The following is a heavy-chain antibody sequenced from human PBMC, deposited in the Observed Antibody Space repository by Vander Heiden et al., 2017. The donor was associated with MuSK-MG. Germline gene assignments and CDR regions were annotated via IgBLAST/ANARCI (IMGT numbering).Heavy chain of an antibody. Sequence: QVQLVESGGGVVQPGRSLRLTCVAPGVPFNTPPRHWVPQASGNGLEWVALISFDGSSGYYADSVKGRFTLSRDTSKNTLYLQMDGLRPEDTAVYYCARDFNNLYGMDVWGQGTTVTVS. J-gene: IGHJ6*02. CDR3: ARDFNNLYGMDV. CDR2: ISFDGSSG. CDR1: GVPFNTPP. D-gene: IGHD1-1*01. V-gene: IGHV3-30-3*01.